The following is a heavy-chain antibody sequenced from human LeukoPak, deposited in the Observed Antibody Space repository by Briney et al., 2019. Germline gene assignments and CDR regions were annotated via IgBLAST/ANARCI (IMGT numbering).Heavy chain of an antibody. Sequence: PGGSLILSCAAFGFIFSGNSMHCVSQATGKGLEWVAVISYDGSNKYYADSVRGRFTISRDTSKNTLYLQMNSLRAEDTALYYCAKPNNCDTTGLDYWGQGTLVTVSS. CDR2: ISYDGSNK. D-gene: IGHD3-22*01. V-gene: IGHV3-30*18. J-gene: IGHJ4*02. CDR3: AKPNNCDTTGLDY. CDR1: GFIFSGNS.